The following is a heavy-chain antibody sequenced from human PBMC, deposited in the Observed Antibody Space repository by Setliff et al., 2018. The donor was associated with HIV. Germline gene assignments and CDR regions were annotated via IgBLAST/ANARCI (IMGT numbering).Heavy chain of an antibody. Sequence: ETLSLSCAASGFTVSTYYMSWVRQAPGKGLEWVSTIYSGGSTYHADSVKGRFTLSRDTSKNTLFLQMNSLRPEDAAVYYCVRVRLYNTALDYWGQGTLVTVSS. CDR1: GFTVSTYY. CDR3: VRVRLYNTALDY. V-gene: IGHV3-66*02. J-gene: IGHJ4*02. D-gene: IGHD3-3*01. CDR2: IYSGGST.